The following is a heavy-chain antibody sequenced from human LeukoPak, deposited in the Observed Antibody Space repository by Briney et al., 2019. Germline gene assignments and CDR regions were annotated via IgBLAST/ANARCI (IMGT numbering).Heavy chain of an antibody. J-gene: IGHJ3*01. D-gene: IGHD2-15*01. CDR2: ISSSGDGP. Sequence: GGSLRLSCVASGFPFNSYAMTWVGQAPGKGLEWVSGISSSGDGPYYADSVKGRFTISRDNSKNTLDLQMSSLRAEATAEYYCAKREYCSGRNCPDAFDFWGQGTMVTVSS. CDR3: AKREYCSGRNCPDAFDF. CDR1: GFPFNSYA. V-gene: IGHV3-23*01.